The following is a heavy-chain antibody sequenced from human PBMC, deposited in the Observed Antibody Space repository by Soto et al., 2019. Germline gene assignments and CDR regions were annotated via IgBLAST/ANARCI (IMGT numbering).Heavy chain of an antibody. J-gene: IGHJ4*02. V-gene: IGHV4-31*03. Sequence: QVQLQESGPGLVKPSQTLSLTCTVSGGSISSGGYYWSWIRQHPGKGLEWIGYIYYSGSTYYNPSLKSRVTISVATSKNPFALKLSSVTAADPAVYYCARGGIAAAAPPDYWGQGTLVTVSS. CDR2: IYYSGST. D-gene: IGHD6-13*01. CDR3: ARGGIAAAAPPDY. CDR1: GGSISSGGYY.